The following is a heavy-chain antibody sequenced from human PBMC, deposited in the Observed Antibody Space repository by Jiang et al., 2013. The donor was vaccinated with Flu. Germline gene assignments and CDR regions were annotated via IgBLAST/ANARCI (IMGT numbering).Heavy chain of an antibody. V-gene: IGHV1-69*01. CDR1: GGTFSSYA. D-gene: IGHD4-17*01. CDR3: ASSYGDSQFYDY. J-gene: IGHJ4*02. CDR2: IIPIFGIA. Sequence: SSVKVSCKASGGTFSSYAISWVRQAPGQGLEWMGGIIPIFGIANYAQKFQGRVTITADESTSTAYMELSSLRSEDTAVYYCASSYGDSQFYDYWGQGTLVTVSS.